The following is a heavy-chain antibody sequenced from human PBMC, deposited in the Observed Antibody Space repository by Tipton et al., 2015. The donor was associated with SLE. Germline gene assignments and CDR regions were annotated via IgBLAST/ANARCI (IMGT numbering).Heavy chain of an antibody. CDR1: GGSISSGGYS. V-gene: IGHV4-30-2*05. CDR2: IYYSGST. CDR3: ARGRVDYDSSGYYTGNAFDI. D-gene: IGHD3-22*01. Sequence: RSLRLSCAVSGGSISSGGYSWSWIRQPPGKGLEWIGYIYYSGSTYYNPSLKSRVTISVDTSKNQFSLKLSSVTAADTAVYYCARGRVDYDSSGYYTGNAFDIWGQGTMVTVSS. J-gene: IGHJ3*02.